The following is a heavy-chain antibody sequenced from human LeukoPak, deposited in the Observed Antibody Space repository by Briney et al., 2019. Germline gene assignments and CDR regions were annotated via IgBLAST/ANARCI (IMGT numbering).Heavy chain of an antibody. CDR3: ASHYDFWSGYPNY. J-gene: IGHJ4*02. Sequence: GGSLRLSCAASGFTFDYYGMSWVRQAPGKGLEWVSTISGTGGTTYYADSVKGRFTISRDNSKSSLYLQLNSLRAEDTAVYYCASHYDFWSGYPNYWGQGTLVTVSS. D-gene: IGHD3-3*01. CDR2: ISGTGGTT. CDR1: GFTFDYYG. V-gene: IGHV3-23*01.